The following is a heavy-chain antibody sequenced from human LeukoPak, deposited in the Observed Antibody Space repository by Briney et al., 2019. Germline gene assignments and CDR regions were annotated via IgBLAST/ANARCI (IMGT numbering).Heavy chain of an antibody. CDR1: GFSFSSYW. D-gene: IGHD3-10*01. CDR3: ARDYGSGSYYNPHYGMDV. Sequence: GGSLRLSCAASGFSFSSYWMSWVRQAPGKGLEWVSSISSSSSYIYYADSVKGRFTISRDNAKNSLYLQMNSLRAEDTAVYYCARDYGSGSYYNPHYGMDVWGQGTTVTVSS. CDR2: ISSSSSYI. J-gene: IGHJ6*02. V-gene: IGHV3-21*01.